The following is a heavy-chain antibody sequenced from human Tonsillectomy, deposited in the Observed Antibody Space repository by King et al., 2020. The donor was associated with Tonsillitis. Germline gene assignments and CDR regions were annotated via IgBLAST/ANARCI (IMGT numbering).Heavy chain of an antibody. Sequence: VQLVESGGGVVQPGRSLRLSCAASGFTFSSYAMHWVRQAPGKGLEWVAVIWYDGGNKYYADSVKGRFTISRDNSKNTLYLQMNSLRAEDTAVYYCARGGVGYTGYDDAFDIWDQGTMVTVSS. J-gene: IGHJ3*02. CDR1: GFTFSSYA. D-gene: IGHD5-12*01. V-gene: IGHV3-33*08. CDR2: IWYDGGNK. CDR3: ARGGVGYTGYDDAFDI.